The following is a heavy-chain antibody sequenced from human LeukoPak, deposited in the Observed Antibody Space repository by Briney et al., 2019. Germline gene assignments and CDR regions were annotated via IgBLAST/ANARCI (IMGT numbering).Heavy chain of an antibody. V-gene: IGHV4-34*01. Sequence: SETLSLTCAVYGGSFSGYYWSWIRQPPGKGLGWIGEVNYSVSTKYNPSLKSRVTISVDTSKNQFSLKLTSVTAADTAVYYCARGRPSSNGSGSYYNPWGQGTLVTVSS. CDR3: ARGRPSSNGSGSYYNP. D-gene: IGHD3-10*01. J-gene: IGHJ5*02. CDR1: GGSFSGYY. CDR2: VNYSVST.